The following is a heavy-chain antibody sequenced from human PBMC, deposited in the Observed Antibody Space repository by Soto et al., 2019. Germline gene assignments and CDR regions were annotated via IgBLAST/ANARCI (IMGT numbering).Heavy chain of an antibody. CDR3: ARDGRGSDCYDY. V-gene: IGHV3-7*05. D-gene: IGHD2-15*01. J-gene: IGHJ4*02. CDR1: GFTFSSYW. CDR2: IKQDGSEK. Sequence: EVQLVESGGGLVQPGGSLRLSCAASGFTFSSYWMSWVRQAPGKGLEWVANIKQDGSEKYYVDSVNGRFTISRDNAKNALYLQMHSLRAEGTAVYYCARDGRGSDCYDYWGQGTLVAVSS.